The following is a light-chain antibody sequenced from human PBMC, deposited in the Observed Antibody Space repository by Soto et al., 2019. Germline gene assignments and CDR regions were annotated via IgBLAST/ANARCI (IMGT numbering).Light chain of an antibody. V-gene: IGKV1-39*01. J-gene: IGKJ4*01. Sequence: DIQMTQAPSSLSASVGDRVTITFRASQSIYSYVNWYQQKPGKAPKLLIYAASNLQSGVPSRFSGGGSGTDVTLTISSLQPEDFATYYCQQSYSSRALSFGGGTRVEIK. CDR1: QSIYSY. CDR2: AAS. CDR3: QQSYSSRALS.